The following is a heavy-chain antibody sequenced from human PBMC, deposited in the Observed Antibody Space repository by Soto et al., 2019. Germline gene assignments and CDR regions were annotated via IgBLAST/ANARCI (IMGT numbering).Heavy chain of an antibody. CDR3: ARDLIGAATWLDP. J-gene: IGHJ5*02. CDR1: GYIFTGYI. V-gene: IGHV1-2*02. Sequence: ASVKVSCKASGYIFTGYIIHWLRQAPGQGLEWMDWVNPYGGGTHYAQKFQGRVTLTSDTSISTVYMELSRLTSDDTAVYFCARDLIGAATWLDPWGQGTLVTVSS. CDR2: VNPYGGGT.